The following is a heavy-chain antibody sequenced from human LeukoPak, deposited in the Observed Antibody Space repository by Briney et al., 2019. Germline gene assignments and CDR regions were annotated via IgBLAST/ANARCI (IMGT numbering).Heavy chain of an antibody. J-gene: IGHJ5*02. V-gene: IGHV3-23*01. CDR1: GFTFSSYA. Sequence: GGSLRLSCAASGFTFSSYAMSWVRQAPGKGLEWVSAISGSGGSTYYADSVKGRFTISRDNSKNTLYLQMNSLRAEDTAVYYCAKVGGEWLFFRMWFDPWGQGTLVTVSS. D-gene: IGHD3-3*01. CDR3: AKVGGEWLFFRMWFDP. CDR2: ISGSGGST.